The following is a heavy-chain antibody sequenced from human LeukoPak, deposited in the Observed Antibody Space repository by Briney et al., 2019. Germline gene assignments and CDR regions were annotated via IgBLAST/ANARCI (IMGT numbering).Heavy chain of an antibody. D-gene: IGHD3-22*01. Sequence: PGGSLRLSCAAYGFTLGSHSMNWVRQAPGKGLEWVSSISSSSSYIHSADSVKGRFTISRDNAKNSLYLQMNSLRAEDTAVYYCARDLYDSGAYSSPIDYWGRGTLVTVSS. CDR3: ARDLYDSGAYSSPIDY. V-gene: IGHV3-21*01. CDR2: ISSSSSYI. CDR1: GFTLGSHS. J-gene: IGHJ4*02.